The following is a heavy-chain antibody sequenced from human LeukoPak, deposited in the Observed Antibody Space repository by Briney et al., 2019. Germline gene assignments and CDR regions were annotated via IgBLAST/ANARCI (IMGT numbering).Heavy chain of an antibody. V-gene: IGHV3-23*01. D-gene: IGHD6-19*01. CDR2: ISAGGGTT. J-gene: IGHJ4*02. Sequence: GGSLRLSCAASGFTFSSYAVTWVRQGPGKGLEWVPSISAGGGTTHYADAVKGRFTISRDNSKNTLFLQMNSLRAEDTAVYYCAKGDRSSGWSLWGQGTLVTVSS. CDR1: GFTFSSYA. CDR3: AKGDRSSGWSL.